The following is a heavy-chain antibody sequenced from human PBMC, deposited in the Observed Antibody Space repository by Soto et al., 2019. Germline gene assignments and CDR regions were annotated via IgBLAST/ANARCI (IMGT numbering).Heavy chain of an antibody. J-gene: IGHJ5*02. CDR2: ISSSSSTI. Sequence: GSLRLSCAASGFTFSSYSMNWVRQAPGKGLKRVSYISSSSSTIYYADSVKGRFTISRDNAKNSLYLQVNSMRAEDTAVYYCAVPGSVVVAPTRRVPWGQGTLVTVSS. CDR3: AVPGSVVVAPTRRVP. V-gene: IGHV3-48*01. D-gene: IGHD2-15*01. CDR1: GFTFSSYS.